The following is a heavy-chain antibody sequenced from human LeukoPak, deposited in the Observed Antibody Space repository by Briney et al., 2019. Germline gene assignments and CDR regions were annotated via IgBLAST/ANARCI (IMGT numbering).Heavy chain of an antibody. J-gene: IGHJ4*02. CDR1: GFTFNNYG. V-gene: IGHV3-23*01. CDR2: ISGSGGST. D-gene: IGHD6-19*01. Sequence: GGSLRLSCAASGFTFNNYGLTWVRQAPGKGLEWVSAISGSGGSTYCTDSVKGRFTVSRDNSKNTLYLQMNSLRAEDTAIYYCAKGGSSGWPVRHFDYWGQGTLVTVSS. CDR3: AKGGSSGWPVRHFDY.